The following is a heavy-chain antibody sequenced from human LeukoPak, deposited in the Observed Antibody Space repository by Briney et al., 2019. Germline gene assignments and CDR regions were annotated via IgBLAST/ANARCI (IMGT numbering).Heavy chain of an antibody. V-gene: IGHV3-74*01. CDR1: GFSFSTSW. D-gene: IGHD3-10*01. CDR3: ARGGSPFY. CDR2: ISGDGTTT. J-gene: IGHJ4*02. Sequence: GGSLRLSCVASGFSFSTSWMHCVRQDPGRGLVWVSRISGDGTTTTYADSVKGRFTISRDNAKNTVFLQMNSLRTEDTAVYYCARGGSPFYWGQGSLVTVSP.